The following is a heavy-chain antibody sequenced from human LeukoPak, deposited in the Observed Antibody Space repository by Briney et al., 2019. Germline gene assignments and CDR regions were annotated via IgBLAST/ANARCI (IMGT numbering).Heavy chain of an antibody. D-gene: IGHD3-22*01. Sequence: GGSLRLSCAASGFTFSDFYMSWIRQAPGKGLEWVSYISSSGSTIYYADSVKGRFTISRDNAKNSLYLQMNSLRAEDTAVYYCARGSRIYYDSSGYYYFDYWGQGTLVTVSS. CDR2: ISSSGSTI. CDR3: ARGSRIYYDSSGYYYFDY. V-gene: IGHV3-11*01. CDR1: GFTFSDFY. J-gene: IGHJ4*02.